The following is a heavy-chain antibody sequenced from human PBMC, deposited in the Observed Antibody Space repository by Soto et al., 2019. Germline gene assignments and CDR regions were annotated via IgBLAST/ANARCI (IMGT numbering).Heavy chain of an antibody. V-gene: IGHV1-8*01. Sequence: GSSVKVSCNASGYTFTSYDINWVRQATGQGLEWMGWMNPNSGNTGYAQKFQGRVTMTRDTSTSTAYMELSSLRSEDTAVYYCARRTEHASDIWGQGTRVTVSS. CDR1: GYTFTSYD. CDR2: MNPNSGNT. D-gene: IGHD1-1*01. CDR3: ARRTEHASDI. J-gene: IGHJ6*02.